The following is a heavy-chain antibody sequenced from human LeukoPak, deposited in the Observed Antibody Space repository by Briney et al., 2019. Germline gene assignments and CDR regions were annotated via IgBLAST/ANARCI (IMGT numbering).Heavy chain of an antibody. Sequence: GGSLRLSCEASGFTFSTYWMSWVRQTPGKGLEWVANIKQDGSEKYYVDSVKGRFTISRDNAKSSVSLQMNSLRDDDTAVYYCARIFRYQLVDYYALDVWGQGTTVTVSS. CDR3: ARIFRYQLVDYYALDV. CDR1: GFTFSTYW. V-gene: IGHV3-7*04. J-gene: IGHJ6*02. CDR2: IKQDGSEK. D-gene: IGHD2-2*01.